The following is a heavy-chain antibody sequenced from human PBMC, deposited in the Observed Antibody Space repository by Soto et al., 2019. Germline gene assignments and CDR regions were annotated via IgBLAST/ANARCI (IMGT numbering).Heavy chain of an antibody. D-gene: IGHD6-6*01. J-gene: IGHJ4*02. CDR3: AREATIAARLDS. V-gene: IGHV4-59*01. Sequence: SETLSLTCTVSGGSISSYYWSWIRQPPGKGLEWIGYIHYSGSTKYNPSLKSRVTISVDTSKNQFSLKLSSVTAADTAVYYCAREATIAARLDSWGQGTLVTVSS. CDR1: GGSISSYY. CDR2: IHYSGST.